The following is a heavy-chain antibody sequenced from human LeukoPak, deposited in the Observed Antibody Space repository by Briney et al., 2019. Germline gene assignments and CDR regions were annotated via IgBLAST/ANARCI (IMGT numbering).Heavy chain of an antibody. V-gene: IGHV3-66*01. Sequence: GGSLRLSCAASGFTVSSNYMSWVRQAPGKGLEWVSVIYSGGSTYYADSVKGRFTISRDNSKNTLYLQMNSLRAEDTAVYYCASAQDDYYYYGMDVWGQGTTVTVSS. CDR1: GFTVSSNY. CDR2: IYSGGST. CDR3: ASAQDDYYYYGMDV. J-gene: IGHJ6*02.